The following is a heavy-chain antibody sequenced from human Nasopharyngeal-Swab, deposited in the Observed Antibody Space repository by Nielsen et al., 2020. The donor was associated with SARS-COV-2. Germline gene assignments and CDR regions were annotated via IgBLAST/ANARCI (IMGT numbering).Heavy chain of an antibody. D-gene: IGHD2/OR15-2a*01. CDR3: AKAALNRDYYYYYMDV. J-gene: IGHJ6*03. Sequence: VRQAPGKGLEWVSAISGSGGSTYYADSVKGRFTISRDNSKNTLYLQMNSLRAEDTAVYYCAKAALNRDYYYYYMDVWGKGTTVTVSS. V-gene: IGHV3-23*01. CDR2: ISGSGGST.